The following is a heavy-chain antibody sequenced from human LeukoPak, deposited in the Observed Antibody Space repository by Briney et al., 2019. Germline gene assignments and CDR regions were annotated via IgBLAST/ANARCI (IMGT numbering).Heavy chain of an antibody. CDR3: ARVVGGAYYYYYYMDV. Sequence: GASVKVSCKASGYTFTSYGISWVRQAPGQGREGMGCISAYNGNTNYAQKLQGRVTMTTDTSTSTAYMELRSLRSDDTAVYYCARVVGGAYYYYYYMDVWGKGTTVTVSS. V-gene: IGHV1-18*01. D-gene: IGHD3-16*01. CDR1: GYTFTSYG. CDR2: ISAYNGNT. J-gene: IGHJ6*03.